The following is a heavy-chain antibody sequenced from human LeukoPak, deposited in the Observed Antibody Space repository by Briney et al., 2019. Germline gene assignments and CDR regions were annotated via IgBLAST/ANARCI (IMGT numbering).Heavy chain of an antibody. Sequence: GGSLRLSCAASGFTFSNYFMTWVRQAPGTGLEWVALIRQDGSDKYYVDSVKGRFTISRDNTKNSMFLQVNSLRVDDTAVYYCGRGAALNWNSGGINYWGQGTLVTVSS. V-gene: IGHV3-7*01. D-gene: IGHD1-1*01. J-gene: IGHJ4*02. CDR2: IRQDGSDK. CDR3: GRGAALNWNSGGINY. CDR1: GFTFSNYF.